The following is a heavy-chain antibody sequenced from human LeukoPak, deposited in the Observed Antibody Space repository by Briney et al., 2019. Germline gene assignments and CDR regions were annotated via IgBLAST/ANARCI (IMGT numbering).Heavy chain of an antibody. CDR3: ARDQEYYDSSGDDPIDY. CDR2: ISFDGSNK. CDR1: GFTFSTYA. J-gene: IGHJ4*02. D-gene: IGHD3-22*01. V-gene: IGHV3-30-3*01. Sequence: PWGSLRLSCAASGFTFSTYAMHWVRQTPRRRLEWVAVISFDGSNKFYADSVKGRFTISRDSSKNTVYLQMNSLRDEDTAVYFCARDQEYYDSSGDDPIDYWGQGTLVTVSS.